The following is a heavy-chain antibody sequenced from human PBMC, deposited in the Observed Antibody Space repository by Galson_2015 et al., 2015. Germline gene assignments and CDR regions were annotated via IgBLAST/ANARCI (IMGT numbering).Heavy chain of an antibody. D-gene: IGHD3-22*01. Sequence: SCKVSGYTLTELSMHWVRQAPGKGLEWVSAISGSGGSTYYADSVKGRFTISRDNSKNTLYLQMNSLRAEDTAVYYCANYDSRDLGYWGQGTLVTVSS. J-gene: IGHJ4*02. CDR2: ISGSGGST. CDR3: ANYDSRDLGY. V-gene: IGHV3-23*01. CDR1: GYTLTELS.